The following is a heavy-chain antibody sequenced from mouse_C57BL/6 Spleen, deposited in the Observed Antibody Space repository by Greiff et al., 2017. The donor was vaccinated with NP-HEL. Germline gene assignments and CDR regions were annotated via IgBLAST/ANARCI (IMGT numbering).Heavy chain of an antibody. Sequence: QVQLQQPGTELVKPGASVKLSCKASGYTFTSYWMHWVKQRPGQGLEWIGNINPSNGGTNYNEKFKSKATLTVYKSSSTAYMQLSSLTSEDSSVYSCARSFITQAFDYRGQGTTLTVSS. CDR3: ARSFITQAFDY. J-gene: IGHJ2*01. CDR2: INPSNGGT. V-gene: IGHV1-53*01. CDR1: GYTFTSYW. D-gene: IGHD1-1*01.